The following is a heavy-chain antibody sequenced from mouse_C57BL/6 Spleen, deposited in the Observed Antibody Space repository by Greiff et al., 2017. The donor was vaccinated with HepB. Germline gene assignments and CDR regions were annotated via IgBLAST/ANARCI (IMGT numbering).Heavy chain of an antibody. CDR1: GFTFSDYY. CDR2: INYDGSST. D-gene: IGHD6-5*01. J-gene: IGHJ4*01. CDR3: ARTLYYYAMDY. V-gene: IGHV5-16*01. Sequence: EVKVEESEGGLVQPGSSMKLSCTASGFTFSDYYMAWVRQVPEKGLEWVANINYDGSSTYYLDSLKSRFIISRDNAKNILYLQMSSLKSEDTATYYCARTLYYYAMDYWGQGTSVTVSS.